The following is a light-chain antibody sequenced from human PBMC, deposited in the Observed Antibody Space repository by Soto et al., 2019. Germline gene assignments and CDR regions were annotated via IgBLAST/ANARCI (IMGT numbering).Light chain of an antibody. CDR2: SDD. CDR3: AAWYDNLNGPL. Sequence: QSALTQPPSLSGTPGQRVTISCSGSNSNIGRYSVNWYQHFPGTAPTILIYSDDNRPSGVPDRFSGCKSGTSASLAISGLQSEDEAEYYCAAWYDNLNGPLFGGGTKLTVL. J-gene: IGLJ3*02. CDR1: NSNIGRYS. V-gene: IGLV1-44*01.